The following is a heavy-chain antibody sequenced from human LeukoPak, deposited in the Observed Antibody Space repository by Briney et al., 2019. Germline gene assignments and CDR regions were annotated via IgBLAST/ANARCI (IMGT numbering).Heavy chain of an antibody. CDR1: GGSMNNYY. CDR2: IYYRETP. D-gene: IGHD6-19*01. V-gene: IGHV4-59*01. Sequence: NTSETLSLTCTVSGGSMNNYYWSWVRQPPGKGLEWIGYIYYRETPTYNPSLKSRLTISVDTSKDQFSLKLTSVTAADTAVYYCASGCFPEARADYWGPGTLVTVSS. J-gene: IGHJ4*02. CDR3: ASGCFPEARADY.